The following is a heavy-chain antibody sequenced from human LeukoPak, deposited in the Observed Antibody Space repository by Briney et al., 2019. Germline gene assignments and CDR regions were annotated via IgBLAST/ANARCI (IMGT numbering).Heavy chain of an antibody. CDR2: INHSGST. V-gene: IGHV4-34*01. CDR1: GGSFSGYY. J-gene: IGHJ5*02. Sequence: SETLSLTCAVYGGSFSGYYWSWIRQPPGKGLEWIGEINHSGSTNYNPSLKSRVTISVDTSKNQFSLKLSSVTAADTAVYYCARGVMVRGNNWFDPWGQGTLVTVSS. CDR3: ARGVMVRGNNWFDP. D-gene: IGHD3-10*01.